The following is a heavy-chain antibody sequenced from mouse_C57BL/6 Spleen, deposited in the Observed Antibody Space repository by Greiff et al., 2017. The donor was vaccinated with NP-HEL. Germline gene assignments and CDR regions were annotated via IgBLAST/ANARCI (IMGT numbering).Heavy chain of an antibody. Sequence: VQLQQSGAELARPGASVKLSCKASGYTFTSYGISWVKQRPGQGLEWIGEIYPRSGNTYYNEKFKGKATLTADKSSSTAYMELRSLTSEDSAVYFCARRDPYYGSSYVDYFDYWGQGTTLTVSS. CDR1: GYTFTSYG. D-gene: IGHD1-1*01. V-gene: IGHV1-81*01. CDR2: IYPRSGNT. CDR3: ARRDPYYGSSYVDYFDY. J-gene: IGHJ2*01.